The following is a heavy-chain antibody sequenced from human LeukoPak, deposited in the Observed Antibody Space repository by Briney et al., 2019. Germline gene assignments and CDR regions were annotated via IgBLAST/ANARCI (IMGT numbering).Heavy chain of an antibody. J-gene: IGHJ6*02. D-gene: IGHD2-2*01. Sequence: SETLSLTCTVSGGSISSYYWSWIRQPAGKGLEWIGRIYTSGSTNYNPSLKSRVTMSVDTSKNQFSLKLSSVTAADTAVYYCARSRSPTPSHRYQLPYYYYGMDVWGQGTTVTVSS. V-gene: IGHV4-4*07. CDR2: IYTSGST. CDR1: GGSISSYY. CDR3: ARSRSPTPSHRYQLPYYYYGMDV.